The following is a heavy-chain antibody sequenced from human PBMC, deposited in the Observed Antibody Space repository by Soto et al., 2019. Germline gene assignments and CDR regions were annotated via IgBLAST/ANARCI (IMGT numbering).Heavy chain of an antibody. D-gene: IGHD5-18*01. CDR3: ARGYSYGYLDY. CDR2: IYHSGST. J-gene: IGHJ4*02. CDR1: GGSISSGGYS. Sequence: SETLSLTCAVSGGSISSGGYSWSWIRQPPGKGLEWIGYIYHSGSTYYNPSLKSRVTISVDRSKNQLSLKLSSVTAADTAVYYCARGYSYGYLDYWGQGTLVTVSS. V-gene: IGHV4-30-2*01.